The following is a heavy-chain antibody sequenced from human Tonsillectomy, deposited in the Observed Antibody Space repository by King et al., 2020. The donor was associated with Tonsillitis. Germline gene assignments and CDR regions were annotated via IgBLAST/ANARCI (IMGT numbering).Heavy chain of an antibody. CDR2: INSDGSST. CDR3: FSIAAPDAIDI. J-gene: IGHJ3*02. CDR1: GFTISGYW. Sequence: VQLVESGGGLVQPGGSLRLSCAASGFTISGYWMHWVREAPGKGLVWVSRINSDGSSTSYADSVKGRFTISRDTSKNTLYLQMNSLIAEDTAVYYCFSIAAPDAIDIWGQGTMVTVSS. V-gene: IGHV3-74*01. D-gene: IGHD6-13*01.